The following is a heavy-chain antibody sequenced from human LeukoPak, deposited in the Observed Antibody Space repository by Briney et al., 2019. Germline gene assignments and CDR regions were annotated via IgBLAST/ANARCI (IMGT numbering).Heavy chain of an antibody. D-gene: IGHD4-17*01. Sequence: GGSLRLSCAASGFTFSSYAMHWVRQAPGKGLEWVAVISYDGSNIYYADSVKGRFTISRDNSKNTLYLQMNSLRAEDTAVYYCAREEPRYGDSYSPDAFDIWGQGTMVTVSS. CDR2: ISYDGSNI. J-gene: IGHJ3*02. CDR1: GFTFSSYA. CDR3: AREEPRYGDSYSPDAFDI. V-gene: IGHV3-30-3*01.